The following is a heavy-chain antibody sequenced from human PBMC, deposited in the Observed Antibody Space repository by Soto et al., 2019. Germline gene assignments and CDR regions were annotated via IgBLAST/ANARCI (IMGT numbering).Heavy chain of an antibody. CDR3: ARGEYYYDSSGYPRPGKFDY. J-gene: IGHJ4*02. D-gene: IGHD3-22*01. CDR2: IYYSGST. CDR1: GGSVSSGSYY. Sequence: QVQLQESGPGLVKPSETLSLTCTVSGGSVSSGSYYWSWIRQPPGKGLEWIGYIYYSGSTNYNPSLKRRVTISVETSKNQFSLKLSSVTAADTAVYYCARGEYYYDSSGYPRPGKFDYWGQGTLVTVSS. V-gene: IGHV4-61*01.